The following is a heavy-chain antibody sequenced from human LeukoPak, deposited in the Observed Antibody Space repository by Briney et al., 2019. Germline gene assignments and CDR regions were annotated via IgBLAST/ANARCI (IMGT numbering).Heavy chain of an antibody. D-gene: IGHD2-15*01. Sequence: GGSLRLSCAASGFTFSDYYMSWIRQAPGKGLEWVSYISSSSSYTYYADSVKGRFTISRDDSKNTLYLQMNSLRAEDTAVYYYASNQNCSGGSCYSGWFDPWGQGTLVTVSS. CDR1: GFTFSDYY. CDR3: ASNQNCSGGSCYSGWFDP. J-gene: IGHJ5*02. CDR2: ISSSSSYT. V-gene: IGHV3-11*03.